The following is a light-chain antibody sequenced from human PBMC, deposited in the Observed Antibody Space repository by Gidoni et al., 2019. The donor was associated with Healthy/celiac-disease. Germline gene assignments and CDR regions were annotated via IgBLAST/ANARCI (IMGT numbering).Light chain of an antibody. Sequence: DIHMTHSPSTLSASEGARVTIPCRASQSISSWLAWYQQKPGKAPKLLIYKASRLESGVPSRFSGSGSGTEFTPTISSLQPDDFANYYWQQYNSYSRTFGQGTKVEIK. V-gene: IGKV1-5*03. CDR2: KAS. J-gene: IGKJ1*01. CDR3: QQYNSYSRT. CDR1: QSISSW.